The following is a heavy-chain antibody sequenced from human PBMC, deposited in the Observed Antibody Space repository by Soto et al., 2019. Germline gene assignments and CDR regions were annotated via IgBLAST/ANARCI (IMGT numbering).Heavy chain of an antibody. Sequence: GASVKVSCKASGGTFSSYAISWVRQAPGQGLEWMGGIIPIFGTANYAQKFQGRVTITADESTCTAYMELSSLRSEDTAVYYCAREPPRGRTGTNYYYYGMDFWGQGTTVTVSS. V-gene: IGHV1-69*13. J-gene: IGHJ6*02. CDR1: GGTFSSYA. CDR2: IIPIFGTA. D-gene: IGHD1-7*01. CDR3: AREPPRGRTGTNYYYYGMDF.